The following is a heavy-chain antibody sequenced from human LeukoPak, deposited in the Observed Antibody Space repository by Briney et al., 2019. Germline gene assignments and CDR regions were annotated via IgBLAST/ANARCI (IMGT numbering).Heavy chain of an antibody. V-gene: IGHV4-4*02. CDR1: GGSISSSNW. D-gene: IGHD6-19*01. CDR3: ARGDSSGWPYFDY. Sequence: PSGTLSLTCAVSGGSISSSNWWSWVRQPPGKGLEWIGEIYHSGRTKYNPSLKSRGTISVDKSKNQFSLKLSSVTAADTAVYYCARGDSSGWPYFDYWGQGTLVTVSS. CDR2: IYHSGRT. J-gene: IGHJ4*02.